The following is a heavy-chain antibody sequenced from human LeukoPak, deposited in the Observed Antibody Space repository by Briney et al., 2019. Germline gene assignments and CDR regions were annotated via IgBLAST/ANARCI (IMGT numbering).Heavy chain of an antibody. V-gene: IGHV1-69*13. Sequence: SVKVSCKASGGTFSSYAISLVRQAPGQGLEWMGGIIPIFGTANYAQKFQGRVTITADESTSTAYMELSSLRSEDTAVYYCAREGPWSSSSWYGYFQHWGQGTLVTVSS. CDR2: IIPIFGTA. D-gene: IGHD6-13*01. CDR1: GGTFSSYA. J-gene: IGHJ1*01. CDR3: AREGPWSSSSWYGYFQH.